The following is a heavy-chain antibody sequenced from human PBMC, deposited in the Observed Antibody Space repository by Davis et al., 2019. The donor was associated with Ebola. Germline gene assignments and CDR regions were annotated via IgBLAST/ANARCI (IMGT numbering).Heavy chain of an antibody. CDR2: IYYSGST. Sequence: GSLRLSCTVSGDSISSYYWSWIRQPPGKGLEWIGSIYYSGSTYYNPSLKSRVTISVDTSKNQFSLKLSSVTAADTAVYYCARHLIVVVPASWFDPWGQGTLVTVSS. J-gene: IGHJ5*02. V-gene: IGHV4-39*01. D-gene: IGHD2-2*01. CDR1: GDSISSYY. CDR3: ARHLIVVVPASWFDP.